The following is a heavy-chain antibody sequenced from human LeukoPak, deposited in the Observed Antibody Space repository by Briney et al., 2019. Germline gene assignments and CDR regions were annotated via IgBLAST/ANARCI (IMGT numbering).Heavy chain of an antibody. Sequence: GGSLRLSCAASGFTFSNYAMSWVRQAPGKGLEWVSGISGSGYSTYYADSVKGRFTISRDNSKNTLYLQMNSLRAEDTAVYYCARGPSGYHNTGGQGTLVTVSS. J-gene: IGHJ4*02. CDR2: ISGSGYST. CDR3: ARGPSGYHNT. D-gene: IGHD5-12*01. CDR1: GFTFSNYA. V-gene: IGHV3-23*01.